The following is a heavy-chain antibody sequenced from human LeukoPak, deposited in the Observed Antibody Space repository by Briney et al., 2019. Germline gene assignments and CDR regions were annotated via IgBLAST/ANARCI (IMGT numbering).Heavy chain of an antibody. CDR1: GFTFSSYG. Sequence: GGSLRLSCAASGFTFSSYGVHWVRQAPGKGLEWVAVISYDGSNKYYADSVKGRFTISRDNSKNTLYLQMNSLRAEDTAVYYCAKPNQYDFWSGLDYWGQGTLVTVSS. V-gene: IGHV3-30*18. CDR3: AKPNQYDFWSGLDY. J-gene: IGHJ4*02. CDR2: ISYDGSNK. D-gene: IGHD3-3*01.